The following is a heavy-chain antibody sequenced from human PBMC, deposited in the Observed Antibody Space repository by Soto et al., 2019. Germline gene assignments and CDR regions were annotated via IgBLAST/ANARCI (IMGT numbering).Heavy chain of an antibody. J-gene: IGHJ5*02. CDR2: TYYRSKWYS. CDR3: ARLIGNSWLDH. D-gene: IGHD2-8*01. V-gene: IGHV6-1*01. Sequence: SQTLSLTCVTSGDSVSSNYVTWNWIRQSPSRGLEWLGRTYYRSKWYSDYAVSVKSRVTINPDTSENQFSLQLNSVTPEDTAVYYCARLIGNSWLDHWGQGTLVTVSS. CDR1: GDSVSSNYVT.